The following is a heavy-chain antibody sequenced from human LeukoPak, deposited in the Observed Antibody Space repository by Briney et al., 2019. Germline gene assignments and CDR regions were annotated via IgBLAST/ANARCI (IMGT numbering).Heavy chain of an antibody. CDR3: ARNGYGDYDDAFDV. Sequence: PSETLSLTCTVSGGSISYFYWSWIRQPAGKGLEWIGRIYTSGSTNYNPSLKSRVTMSVDTSKKQFSLKLSSVTAADTAVYYCARNGYGDYDDAFDVWGQGTMVTVSS. D-gene: IGHD4-17*01. V-gene: IGHV4-4*07. J-gene: IGHJ3*01. CDR1: GGSISYFY. CDR2: IYTSGST.